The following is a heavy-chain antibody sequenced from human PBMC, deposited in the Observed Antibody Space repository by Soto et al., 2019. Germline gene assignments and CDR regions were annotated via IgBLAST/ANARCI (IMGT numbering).Heavy chain of an antibody. J-gene: IGHJ4*02. CDR2: IDTRGGAT. CDR1: RFTLSRAL. CDR3: AKDQRSSWYELDY. Sequence: GGSLRLSCTSSRFTLSRALMNCVLQAPGKDPEWVSGIDTRGGATKYADSVKGRITISRDNSKNTLYLQMNSLRAEDTAVYYCAKDQRSSWYELDYWGQGT. V-gene: IGHV3-23*01. D-gene: IGHD6-13*01.